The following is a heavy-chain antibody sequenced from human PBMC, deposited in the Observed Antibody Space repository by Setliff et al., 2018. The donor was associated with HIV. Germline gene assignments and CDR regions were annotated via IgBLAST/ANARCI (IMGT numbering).Heavy chain of an antibody. CDR2: ISPNNGVA. J-gene: IGHJ3*01. Sequence: ASVKVSCKAIGYMILGYKMNWVRQAPGQGLEWIGRISPNNGVAEYAPKFQGRVIMTLDTSISTAYLEIPRLTSDDAAVYYCARPRVFDSFDVWGQGTMVTVSS. CDR3: ARPRVFDSFDV. V-gene: IGHV1-2*06. CDR1: GYMILGYK.